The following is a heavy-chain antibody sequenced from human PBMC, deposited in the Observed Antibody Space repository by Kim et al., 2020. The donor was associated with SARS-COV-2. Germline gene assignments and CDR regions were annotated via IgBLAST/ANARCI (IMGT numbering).Heavy chain of an antibody. J-gene: IGHJ4*02. CDR2: IYHSGTT. D-gene: IGHD1-7*01. Sequence: SETLSLTCAVSGDSISNRNWWSWVRQPPKKGLGWIGEIYHSGTTNYNPSLKSRVTMSLNKSRNQLSLQLNSVTAADTAIYYSARSNPPTDWDYTLGYWGQGTPVTVSS. CDR1: GDSISNRNW. V-gene: IGHV4-4*02. CDR3: ARSNPPTDWDYTLGY.